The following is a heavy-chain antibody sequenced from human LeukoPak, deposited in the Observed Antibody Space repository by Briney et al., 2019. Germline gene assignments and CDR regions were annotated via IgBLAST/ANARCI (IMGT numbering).Heavy chain of an antibody. CDR1: GGSFSGYY. V-gene: IGHV4-34*01. Sequence: SETLSLTCAVYGGSFSGYYWSWIRQPPGKGLEWIGEINHSGSTNYNPSLKSRVTISVDTSKNQFSLELSSVTAADTAVYYCARSYYDILSWGQGTLVTVSS. CDR2: INHSGST. J-gene: IGHJ4*02. D-gene: IGHD3-9*01. CDR3: ARSYYDILS.